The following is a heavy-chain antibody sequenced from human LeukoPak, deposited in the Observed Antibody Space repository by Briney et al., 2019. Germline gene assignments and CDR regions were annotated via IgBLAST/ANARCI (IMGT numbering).Heavy chain of an antibody. Sequence: ASVKVSCKASGYTFTGYYMHWVRQAPGQGLEWMGWINPNSGGTNYAQKFQGRVTMTRNTSISTAYMELSRLRSDDTAVYYCARVLETYYYDSSGYYFDYWGQGTLVTVSS. J-gene: IGHJ4*02. V-gene: IGHV1-2*02. CDR3: ARVLETYYYDSSGYYFDY. CDR1: GYTFTGYY. CDR2: INPNSGGT. D-gene: IGHD3-22*01.